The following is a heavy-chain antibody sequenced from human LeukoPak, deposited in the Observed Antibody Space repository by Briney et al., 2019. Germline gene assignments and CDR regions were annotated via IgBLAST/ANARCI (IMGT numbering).Heavy chain of an antibody. CDR1: AGTFISYA. V-gene: IGHV1-69*13. D-gene: IGHD6-6*01. J-gene: IGHJ6*03. CDR2: IIPIFGRA. CDR3: ASGIAARPYYMDV. Sequence: ASVMVSCTASAGTFISYAISWVRQAPGQGREWMGGIIPIFGRANYAQKFQGRVTITADESTSTAYMELSSLRSEDTAVYYCASGIAARPYYMDVWGKGTTVTVSS.